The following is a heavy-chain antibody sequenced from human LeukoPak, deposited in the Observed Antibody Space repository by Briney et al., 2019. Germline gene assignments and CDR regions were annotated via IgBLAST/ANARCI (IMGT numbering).Heavy chain of an antibody. CDR3: ARRPPSYGPYYFDD. D-gene: IGHD3-16*01. Sequence: ETLSLTCTVSGGSLSSYYWSWIRQPPGKGLEWIGYIDYSGSTNYNPSLKSRVTISVDTSKNQFSLKLSSVTAAYTAVHYCARRPPSYGPYYFDDWGQGTLVTVSS. J-gene: IGHJ4*02. CDR1: GGSLSSYY. V-gene: IGHV4-59*01. CDR2: IDYSGST.